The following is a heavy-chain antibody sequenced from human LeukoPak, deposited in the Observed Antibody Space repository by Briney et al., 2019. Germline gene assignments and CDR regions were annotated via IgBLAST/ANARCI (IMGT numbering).Heavy chain of an antibody. D-gene: IGHD6-19*01. Sequence: GGSLRLSCAASGFTFSDYNMNWVRQAPGKGLEWVSSISSSSSYIYYADSVKGRFTISRDNAKNSLYLQMNSLRAEDTALYYCARERLSSGWYSYYYYYMDVWGKGTTVTVSS. CDR1: GFTFSDYN. J-gene: IGHJ6*03. V-gene: IGHV3-21*04. CDR2: ISSSSSYI. CDR3: ARERLSSGWYSYYYYYMDV.